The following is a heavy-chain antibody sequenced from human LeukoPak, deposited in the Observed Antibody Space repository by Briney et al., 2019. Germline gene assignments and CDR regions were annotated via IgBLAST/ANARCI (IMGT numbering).Heavy chain of an antibody. V-gene: IGHV4-4*07. J-gene: IGHJ2*01. D-gene: IGHD6-19*01. CDR2: IYTTGST. CDR1: AGSIGSYY. Sequence: SETLSLTCSVSAGSIGSYYWSWIRQPAGKGLEWIGRIYTTGSTDHNPSLKTRVTMSVDTSKNQFSLKLSSVTAADTAVYYCARGGIAVPSSTGGFDLWGRGTLVSVSS. CDR3: ARGGIAVPSSTGGFDL.